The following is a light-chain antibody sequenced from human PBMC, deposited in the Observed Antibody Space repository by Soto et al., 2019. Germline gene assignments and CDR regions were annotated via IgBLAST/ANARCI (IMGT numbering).Light chain of an antibody. CDR1: SSDVGGYKY. Sequence: QSALTQPASVSGSPGQSITISCTGTSSDVGGYKYVSWYQQNPGKAPQLMIYEVSNRPSGVSSRFSGSKSGNTASLTISGLQAEDEADYYCNSYTSSSTHVFGTGTKLTVL. J-gene: IGLJ1*01. CDR2: EVS. CDR3: NSYTSSSTHV. V-gene: IGLV2-14*01.